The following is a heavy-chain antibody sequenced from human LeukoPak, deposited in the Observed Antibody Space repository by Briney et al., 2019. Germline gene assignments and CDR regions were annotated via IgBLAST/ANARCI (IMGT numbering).Heavy chain of an antibody. V-gene: IGHV3-21*06. CDR2: ITSGGTYT. D-gene: IGHD3-9*01. CDR3: ARGHYDILTASYKWTPDY. J-gene: IGHJ4*02. Sequence: PGGSLRLSCAASGFTVSSNYMSWVRQAPGKGLEWVSSITSGGTYTYYADSVKGRFTTSRDNAKNSLSLRLSSLRAEDTAVYYCARGHYDILTASYKWTPDYWGQGILVTVSS. CDR1: GFTVSSNY.